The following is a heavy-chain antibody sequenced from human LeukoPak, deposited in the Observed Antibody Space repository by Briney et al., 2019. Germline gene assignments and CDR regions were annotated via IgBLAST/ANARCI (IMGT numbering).Heavy chain of an antibody. CDR2: TYYSGST. CDR1: GGSISSGGYY. Sequence: SETLSLTCTVSGGSISSGGYYWSWIRQHPGKGLEWIGYTYYSGSTYYNPSLKSRVTISVDTSKNQFSLKLSSVTAADTAAYYCASHRTTRSGSLHSDYWGQGTLVTVSS. D-gene: IGHD3-10*01. J-gene: IGHJ4*02. V-gene: IGHV4-31*03. CDR3: ASHRTTRSGSLHSDY.